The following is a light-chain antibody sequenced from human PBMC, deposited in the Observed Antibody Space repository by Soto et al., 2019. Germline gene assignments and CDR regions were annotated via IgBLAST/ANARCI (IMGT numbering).Light chain of an antibody. Sequence: DIQMTQSPSSLSASVGDRVTITCRASQSIITDLNWYQQKPGTAPNLLIYAASTFQSGVPSRFSGSGSGTDFTLTISCLQSEDFATYYCQQYYSYPITFGQGTRLEIK. CDR2: AAS. CDR3: QQYYSYPIT. V-gene: IGKV1-39*01. J-gene: IGKJ5*01. CDR1: QSIITD.